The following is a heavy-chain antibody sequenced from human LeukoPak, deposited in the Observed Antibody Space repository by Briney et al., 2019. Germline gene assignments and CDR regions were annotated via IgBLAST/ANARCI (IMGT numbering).Heavy chain of an antibody. V-gene: IGHV3-48*03. CDR1: GFTFSSYE. J-gene: IGHJ6*02. Sequence: SGGSLRLSCAASGFTFSSYEMNWVRQAPGKGLEWVSYIRSSGSTIYYADSVKGRFTISRDNAKNSLYLQMNSLRAEDTAVYYCARDRSTPTALATYYYYGMDVWGQGTTVTVSS. CDR2: IRSSGSTI. CDR3: ARDRSTPTALATYYYYGMDV. D-gene: IGHD5-12*01.